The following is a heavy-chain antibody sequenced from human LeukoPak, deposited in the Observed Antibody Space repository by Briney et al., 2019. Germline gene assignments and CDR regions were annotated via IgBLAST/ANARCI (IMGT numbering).Heavy chain of an antibody. V-gene: IGHV4-38-2*01. CDR2: IYHSGST. Sequence: SETLSLTCAVSGYSISSGYYWGWIRQPPGKGLGWIGSIYHSGSTYYNPSLKSRVTISVDTSKNQFSLKLSSVTAADTAVYYCASMYCSSTSCYYVDYWGQGTLVTVSS. J-gene: IGHJ4*02. D-gene: IGHD2-2*01. CDR3: ASMYCSSTSCYYVDY. CDR1: GYSISSGYY.